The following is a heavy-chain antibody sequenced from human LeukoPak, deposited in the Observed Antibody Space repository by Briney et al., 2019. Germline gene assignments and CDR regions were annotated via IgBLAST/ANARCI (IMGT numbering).Heavy chain of an antibody. Sequence: GGSLRLSCAASGFTFSSYGMHWVRQAPGKGLEWVAVISYDGSNKYYADSVKGRFTISRDNSKNPLYLQMNSLRAEDTAVYYCAKVVVPAALPSDYWGQGTLVTVSS. CDR1: GFTFSSYG. CDR3: AKVVVPAALPSDY. J-gene: IGHJ4*02. V-gene: IGHV3-30*18. CDR2: ISYDGSNK. D-gene: IGHD2-2*01.